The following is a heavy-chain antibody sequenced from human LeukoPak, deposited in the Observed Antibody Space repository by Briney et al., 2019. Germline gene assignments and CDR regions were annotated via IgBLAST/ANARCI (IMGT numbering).Heavy chain of an antibody. CDR1: GYSISSCYY. CDR2: IYHSGST. Sequence: SETLSLTCAVSGYSISSCYYRGWIRQPPGEGLEWIGRIYHSGSTYYNPSLKSRITIIVKTSKNQFSLKLSSVTGADTAVYYCARELIAVAGTGYFDYWGQGTLVTVSS. CDR3: ARELIAVAGTGYFDY. V-gene: IGHV4-38-2*02. D-gene: IGHD6-19*01. J-gene: IGHJ4*02.